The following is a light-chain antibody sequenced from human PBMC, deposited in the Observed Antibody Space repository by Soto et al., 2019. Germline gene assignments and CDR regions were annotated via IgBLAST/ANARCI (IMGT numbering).Light chain of an antibody. CDR2: EDT. J-gene: IGLJ2*01. CDR3: QAWDSGTVV. V-gene: IGLV3-1*01. CDR1: TLGSKF. Sequence: SYELTQPPSVSVSPGQTANITCSGNTLGSKFVFWYQQKAVQSPMVVIYEDTKRPSGIPERFSGYNSGNTATLTISGTQAMDEADFYCQAWDSGTVVFGGGTKLTVL.